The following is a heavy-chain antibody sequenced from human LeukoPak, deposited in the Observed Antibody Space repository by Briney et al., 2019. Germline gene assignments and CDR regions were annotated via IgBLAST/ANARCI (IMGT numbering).Heavy chain of an antibody. CDR2: IYYSGST. CDR3: ARATYYYYGMDV. CDR1: GGSISSYY. J-gene: IGHJ6*02. V-gene: IGHV4-59*01. Sequence: SETLSLTCTVSGGSISSYYWSWIRQPPGKGLEWVGYIYYSGSTNYNPSLKSRVTISVDTSKNQFSLKLSSVTAADTAVYYCARATYYYYGMDVWGQGTTVTVSS.